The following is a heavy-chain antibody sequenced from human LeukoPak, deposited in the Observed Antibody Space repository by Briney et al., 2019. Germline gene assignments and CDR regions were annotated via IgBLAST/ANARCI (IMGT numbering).Heavy chain of an antibody. CDR1: GFTFSSYE. CDR2: ITSSGSVI. V-gene: IGHV3-48*03. D-gene: IGHD3-10*01. Sequence: GGSLRLSCAVSGFTFSSYEMNWVRQAPGKGLEWVSYITSSGSVIYYADPVKGRFTISRDNAKNSLYLQMNSLRAEDTAVYYCARVGVDGSGTYGDYWGQGILVTVSS. CDR3: ARVGVDGSGTYGDY. J-gene: IGHJ4*02.